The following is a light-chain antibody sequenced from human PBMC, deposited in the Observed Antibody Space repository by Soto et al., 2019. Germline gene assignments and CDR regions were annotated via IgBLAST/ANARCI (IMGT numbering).Light chain of an antibody. CDR1: RSNIGSNP. CDR3: SAWEDNLDGPG. CDR2: TNN. V-gene: IGLV1-44*01. Sequence: QSVLTQPPSASGTPGQRVTISCSGSRSNIGSNPVIWYQQLPGTAPKLLMYTNNQRPSGVPDRFSCFKSGTSASLAISGLQSADEADYYCSAWEDNLDGPGFCGGTKLTVL. J-gene: IGLJ3*02.